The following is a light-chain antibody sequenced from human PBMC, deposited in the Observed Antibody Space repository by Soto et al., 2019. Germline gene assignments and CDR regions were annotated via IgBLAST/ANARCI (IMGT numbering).Light chain of an antibody. Sequence: QSALTQPASVSGSPGQSVTISCTGTGSDVGSYDLVSWYQHYPGKAPKLIIYDVTKRPSGVPDRFSGSKSGDTASLTISGLQSEDEAEYYCCSYAGTHTFVIFGAGTKVTVL. J-gene: IGLJ2*01. CDR3: CSYAGTHTFVI. V-gene: IGLV2-11*01. CDR2: DVT. CDR1: GSDVGSYDL.